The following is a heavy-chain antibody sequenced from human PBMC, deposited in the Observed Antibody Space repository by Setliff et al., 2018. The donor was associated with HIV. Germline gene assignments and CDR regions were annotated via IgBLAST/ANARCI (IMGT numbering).Heavy chain of an antibody. V-gene: IGHV1-69*13. J-gene: IGHJ4*02. Sequence: GASVKVSCKASGGTFSSSAISWVRQAPGQGLEWMGGIIPIFDTANYAQKFQGRVTITADESTSTAYMELSSLRSEDTAIYYCARDPYGYCTTTTCYVPGYWGQGTPVTISS. CDR1: GGTFSSSA. D-gene: IGHD2-2*03. CDR3: ARDPYGYCTTTTCYVPGY. CDR2: IIPIFDTA.